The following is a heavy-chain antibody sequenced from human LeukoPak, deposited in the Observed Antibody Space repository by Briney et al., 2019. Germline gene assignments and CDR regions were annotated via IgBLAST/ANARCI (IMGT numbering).Heavy chain of an antibody. CDR1: GFTFSSYG. CDR3: AKTPYYYDSSGYLPPLY. Sequence: GSLRLSCAASGFTFSSYGMHWVRQAPGKGLEWVAVISYDGSNKYYADSVKGRFTISRDNSKNTLYLQMNSLRAEDTAVYYCAKTPYYYDSSGYLPPLYWGQGTLVTVSS. D-gene: IGHD3-22*01. V-gene: IGHV3-30*18. CDR2: ISYDGSNK. J-gene: IGHJ4*02.